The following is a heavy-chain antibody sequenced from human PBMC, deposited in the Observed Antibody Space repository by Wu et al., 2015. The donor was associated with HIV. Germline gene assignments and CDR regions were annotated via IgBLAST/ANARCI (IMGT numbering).Heavy chain of an antibody. J-gene: IGHJ5*02. V-gene: IGHV1-18*01. CDR3: ARGSSLLGSGSYEVDP. CDR2: ISAYNGNT. D-gene: IGHD3-10*01. Sequence: QGHLVQSGAEVKKPGASVKVSCKASGYTFTSYGISWVRQAPGQGLEWMGWISAYNGNTNYAQKLQGRVTMTTDTSTSTAYMELRSLRSDDTAVYYCARGSSLLGSGSYEVDPWGQGTLVTVSS. CDR1: GYTFTSYG.